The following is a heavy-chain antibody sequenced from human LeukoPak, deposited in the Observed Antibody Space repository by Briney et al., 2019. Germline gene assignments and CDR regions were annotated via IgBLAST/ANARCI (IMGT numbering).Heavy chain of an antibody. CDR1: GGSISSGGYY. J-gene: IGHJ4*02. Sequence: SETLSLTCTVSGGSISSGGYYWSWIRQHPGKGLEWIGYIYYSGSTYYNPSLKSRVTISVDTSKNRFSLKLSSVTAADTAVYYCARVRWSRAYCGGDCYSDLVLFDYWGQGTLVTVSS. V-gene: IGHV4-31*03. D-gene: IGHD2-21*02. CDR2: IYYSGST. CDR3: ARVRWSRAYCGGDCYSDLVLFDY.